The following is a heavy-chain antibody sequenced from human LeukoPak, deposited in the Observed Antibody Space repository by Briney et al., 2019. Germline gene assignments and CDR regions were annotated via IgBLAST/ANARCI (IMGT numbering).Heavy chain of an antibody. D-gene: IGHD2-21*01. V-gene: IGHV4-30-4*01. CDR1: GGSISSGDYY. CDR3: ATYTPEEAGIYYFDY. Sequence: ASETLSLTCTVSGGSISSGDYYWSWSRQPPGKGLEWIGYIYYSGSTYYNPSLKSRVTISVDTSKNQFSLKLSSVTAADTAVYYCATYTPEEAGIYYFDYWGQGTLVTVSS. CDR2: IYYSGST. J-gene: IGHJ4*02.